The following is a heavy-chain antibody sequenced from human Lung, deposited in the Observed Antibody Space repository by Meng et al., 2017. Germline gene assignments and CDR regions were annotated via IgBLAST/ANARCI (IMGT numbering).Heavy chain of an antibody. V-gene: IGHV4-4*02. D-gene: IGHD1-26*01. CDR3: ARFDISSSGRGDY. J-gene: IGHJ4*02. Sequence: GQAQDSGPGRVMLSGALSLTCAVSGGSITSSTWWSWVRQSPGKGLEWFGEIFHSGSTNYNPPLESRVTISVDKSKNQFSLKVYSVTAADTATYYCARFDISSSGRGDYWGQGILVTVSS. CDR1: GGSITSSTW. CDR2: IFHSGST.